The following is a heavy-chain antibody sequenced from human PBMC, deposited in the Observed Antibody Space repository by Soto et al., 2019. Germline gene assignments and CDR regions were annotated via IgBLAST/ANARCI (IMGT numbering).Heavy chain of an antibody. CDR3: ARSYSSSWYSAYYYYGMDV. CDR1: GGSVSSGIYY. D-gene: IGHD6-13*01. V-gene: IGHV4-61*01. Sequence: SETLSLTCTVSGGSVSSGIYYWSWIRHPPGKGLEWIGYIYYSGSTNYNPSLKSRVTISVDTSKNQFSLKLSSVTAADTAVYYCARSYSSSWYSAYYYYGMDVWGQGTTVTVSS. J-gene: IGHJ6*02. CDR2: IYYSGST.